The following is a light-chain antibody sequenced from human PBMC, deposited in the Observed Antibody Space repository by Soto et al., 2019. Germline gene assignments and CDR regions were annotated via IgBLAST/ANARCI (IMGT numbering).Light chain of an antibody. V-gene: IGKV1-5*01. CDR3: QNYNSANFT. CDR1: QSVSGW. J-gene: IGKJ5*01. Sequence: EIQLTQSTSTLSASVGDTVTATCGASQSVSGWVAWYQQKPGEAPKLLSYDDSALPRGVPSRVSCSGSGTDCTLNISSMQPEDGATYYGQNYNSANFTFGQGTRLEIK. CDR2: DDS.